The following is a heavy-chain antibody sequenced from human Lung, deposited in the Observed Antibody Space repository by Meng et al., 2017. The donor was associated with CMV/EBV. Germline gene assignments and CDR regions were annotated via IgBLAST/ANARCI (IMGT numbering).Heavy chain of an antibody. D-gene: IGHD3-3*01. CDR1: GYTFTSYG. CDR2: ISAYNGNT. V-gene: IGHV1-18*01. Sequence: ASVKVSCKASGYTFTSYGISWVRQAPGQGLEWMGWISAYNGNTNYAQKLQGRVTMTTDTSTSTAYMELRSLRSDDTAVYYCARDPIRGLRFLEGNYYYYGMDVWGQGTTVTVSS. CDR3: ARDPIRGLRFLEGNYYYYGMDV. J-gene: IGHJ6*02.